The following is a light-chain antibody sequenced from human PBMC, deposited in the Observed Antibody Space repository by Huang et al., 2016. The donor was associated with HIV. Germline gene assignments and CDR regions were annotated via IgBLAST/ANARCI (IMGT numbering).Light chain of an antibody. CDR3: MQGTHWPPS. CDR1: QSLVYSDGHTY. J-gene: IGKJ2*03. CDR2: KVS. Sequence: DVMMTQSPLSLPVTLGQPASISCRSNQSLVYSDGHTYLNWFQQRPGQSPRRRIYKVSSRDSGVPDRFSGSGSGTDFTLTISRMEAEDVGIYYCMQGTHWPPSSGQGTKLEIK. V-gene: IGKV2-30*01.